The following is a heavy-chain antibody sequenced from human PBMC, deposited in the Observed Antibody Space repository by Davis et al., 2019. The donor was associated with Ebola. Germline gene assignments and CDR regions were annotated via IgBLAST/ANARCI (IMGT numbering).Heavy chain of an antibody. CDR3: ASGAYSSSSPWEYFQR. D-gene: IGHD6-6*01. Sequence: GESLKISCAVSTFTFSSYSMNWVRQAPGKGLEWVAVISYDGNNKYYADSVKGRFTISRDNSKNTLYLQMTSLRAEDTAVYYCASGAYSSSSPWEYFQRWGQGTLVTVSS. V-gene: IGHV3-30*03. J-gene: IGHJ1*01. CDR1: TFTFSSYS. CDR2: ISYDGNNK.